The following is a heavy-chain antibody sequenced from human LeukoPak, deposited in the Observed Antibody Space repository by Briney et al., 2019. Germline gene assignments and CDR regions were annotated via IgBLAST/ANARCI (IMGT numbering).Heavy chain of an antibody. CDR1: GVTFSSYG. D-gene: IGHD4-17*01. V-gene: IGHV3-30*02. CDR2: IRYDGSNK. Sequence: GGSLRLSCAASGVTFSSYGMHWVRQAPGKGLEWVAFIRYDGSNKYYADSVKGRFTISRDNSKNTLYLQMNSLRAEDTAVYYCALVTVTTSRNFDYWGQGTLVTVSS. J-gene: IGHJ4*02. CDR3: ALVTVTTSRNFDY.